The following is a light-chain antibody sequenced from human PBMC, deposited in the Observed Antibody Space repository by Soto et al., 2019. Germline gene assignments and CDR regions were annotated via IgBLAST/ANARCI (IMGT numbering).Light chain of an antibody. V-gene: IGLV3-1*01. CDR3: QAWDSSTGV. CDR2: QDS. Sequence: SYELTQPPSVSVSPGQTASITCSGDKLGDKYACWYQQKPGQSPVLVIYQDSKRPSGIPERFSGSNSGNTATLTISGTQAMDEADYYCQAWDSSTGVFGPGTTLTVL. CDR1: KLGDKY. J-gene: IGLJ1*01.